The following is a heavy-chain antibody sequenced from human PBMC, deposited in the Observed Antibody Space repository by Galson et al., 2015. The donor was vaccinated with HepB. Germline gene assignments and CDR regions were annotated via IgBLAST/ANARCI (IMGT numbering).Heavy chain of an antibody. J-gene: IGHJ4*02. D-gene: IGHD5-18*01. Sequence: SLRLSCAASGFTFSSYAMHWVRQAPGKGLEYVSAISSNGGSTYYADSVKGRFTISRDNSKNTLYLQMSSLRAEDTAVYYCVKGTAMVKYYFDYWGQGTLVTVSS. CDR1: GFTFSSYA. CDR3: VKGTAMVKYYFDY. CDR2: ISSNGGST. V-gene: IGHV3-64D*06.